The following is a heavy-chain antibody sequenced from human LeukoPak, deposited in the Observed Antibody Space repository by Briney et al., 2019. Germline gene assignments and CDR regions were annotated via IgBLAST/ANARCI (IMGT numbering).Heavy chain of an antibody. Sequence: PGGSLRLSCAASGFTFSDHYMDWVRQAPGKGLEWVVRTGNKGNAYTTAYAASVKCRFTISRDDSTKSLYLQMNSLKTEDTTVYYCARIARPVGTTAILDWGQGTLVNVSS. CDR2: TGNKGNAYTT. CDR3: ARIARPVGTTAILD. D-gene: IGHD3-3*01. V-gene: IGHV3-72*01. CDR1: GFTFSDHY. J-gene: IGHJ4*02.